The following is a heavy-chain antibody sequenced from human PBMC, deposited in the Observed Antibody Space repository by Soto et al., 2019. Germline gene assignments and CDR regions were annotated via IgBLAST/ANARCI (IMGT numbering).Heavy chain of an antibody. CDR2: IIPIFGTA. CDR3: ARGWGYDSNDYYYAY. D-gene: IGHD3-22*01. J-gene: IGHJ4*02. Sequence: QVQLVQSGAEVRKPGSSVKVSCKASGGTFSRHAISWVRHAPGQGLEWMGGIIPIFGTAKHAQKFQGRVTIIADESTSTVYMELRSLRSEDTAMYYCARGWGYDSNDYYYAYWGQGTLVIVSS. V-gene: IGHV1-69*01. CDR1: GGTFSRHA.